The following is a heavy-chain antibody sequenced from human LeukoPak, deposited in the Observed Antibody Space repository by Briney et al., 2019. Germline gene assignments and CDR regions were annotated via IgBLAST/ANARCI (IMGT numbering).Heavy chain of an antibody. Sequence: SVKVSCKASGVTFSSYAISWVRQAPGQGLEWMGRIIPIFGTANYAQKCQSRITINTDESTSTAYMELSSLRSEETAVYYCARDATYSSGWYPFHEAKKNYFDYWGQGTLVTVSS. V-gene: IGHV1-69*05. CDR3: ARDATYSSGWYPFHEAKKNYFDY. D-gene: IGHD6-19*01. CDR2: IIPIFGTA. CDR1: GVTFSSYA. J-gene: IGHJ4*02.